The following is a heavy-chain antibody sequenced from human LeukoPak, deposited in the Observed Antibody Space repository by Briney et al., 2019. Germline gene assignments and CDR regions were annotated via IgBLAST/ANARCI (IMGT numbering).Heavy chain of an antibody. J-gene: IGHJ4*02. V-gene: IGHV3-64D*09. CDR3: VRTYGYCSSTSCYVFDY. CDR1: EFTFSYYA. Sequence: PGGSLRLSCSASEFTFSYYAMHWVRQAPGQGLAYVSAISSNGGSTYYADSVKGRFTISRDNSKNTLYLQMSSLRAEDTAVYYCVRTYGYCSSTSCYVFDYWGQGTLVTVSS. D-gene: IGHD2-2*01. CDR2: ISSNGGST.